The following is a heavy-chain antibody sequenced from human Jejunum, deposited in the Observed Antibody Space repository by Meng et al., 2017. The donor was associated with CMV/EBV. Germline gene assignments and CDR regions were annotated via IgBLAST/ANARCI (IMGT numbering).Heavy chain of an antibody. J-gene: IGHJ4*02. D-gene: IGHD2-15*01. CDR3: ANSYCSRGTCYSFYY. CDR1: GFSLSTSGVG. Sequence: QITLKESGPTLVKPTQTLTLTCTFSGFSLSTSGVGVGWIRQPPGRALEWLALIYWDDDKRYSPSLKSRLTITKDTSKNQVVLTMTNMDPVDTATYFCANSYCSRGTCYSFYYWGQGTLVTVSS. CDR2: IYWDDDK. V-gene: IGHV2-5*02.